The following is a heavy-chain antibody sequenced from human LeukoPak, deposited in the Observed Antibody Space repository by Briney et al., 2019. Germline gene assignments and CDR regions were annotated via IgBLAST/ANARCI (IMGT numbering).Heavy chain of an antibody. Sequence: ASVKVSCKASGYTFTGYYMHWVRQAPGQGLEWMGWINPNSGGTNYAQKFQGRVTMTGDTSINTAYMELNRLTSDDTAVYYCARDSAGGYLDYWGQGTLVTVSS. CDR1: GYTFTGYY. CDR3: ARDSAGGYLDY. CDR2: INPNSGGT. J-gene: IGHJ4*02. V-gene: IGHV1-2*02. D-gene: IGHD5-12*01.